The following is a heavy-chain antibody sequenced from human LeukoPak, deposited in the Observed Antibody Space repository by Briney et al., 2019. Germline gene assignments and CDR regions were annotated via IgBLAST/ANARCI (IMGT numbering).Heavy chain of an antibody. J-gene: IGHJ4*02. CDR3: ARHFAYSSSSYFDY. CDR2: VYYTGST. V-gene: IGHV4-59*08. CDR1: GGFVSNYY. D-gene: IGHD6-6*01. Sequence: SETLSLTCSVSGGFVSNYYWSWIRQPPGKGLEWIGYVYYTGSTNYNPSLKSRVTMFEDKSKNQFSLRLYSVTVADTAVYYCARHFAYSSSSYFDYWGQGSLVTVSS.